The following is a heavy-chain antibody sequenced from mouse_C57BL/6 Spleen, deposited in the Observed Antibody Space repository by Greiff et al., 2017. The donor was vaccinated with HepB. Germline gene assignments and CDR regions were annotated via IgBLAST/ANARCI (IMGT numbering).Heavy chain of an antibody. Sequence: QVQLQQPGAELVKPGASVKMSCKASGYTFTSYWITWVKQRPGQGLEWIGDIYPGSGSTNYNEKFKSKATLTVDTSSSTAYMQLSSLTSEDSAVYDCARRASYYSNYGWYFDVWGTGTTVTVSS. CDR3: ARRASYYSNYGWYFDV. D-gene: IGHD2-5*01. CDR2: IYPGSGST. CDR1: GYTFTSYW. J-gene: IGHJ1*03. V-gene: IGHV1-55*01.